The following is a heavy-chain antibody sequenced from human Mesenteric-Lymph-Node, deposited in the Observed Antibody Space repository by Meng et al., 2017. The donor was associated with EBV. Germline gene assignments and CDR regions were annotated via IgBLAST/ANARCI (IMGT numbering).Heavy chain of an antibody. CDR2: YYNSGST. CDR1: GGSISSSSYY. V-gene: IGHV4-39*01. Sequence: QLKLPESGPGLVKPSETLSLTCTGSGGSISSSSYYWGWIRQPPGKGLEWIGTYYNSGSTHYNPSLKSRVTISVDTSNNQFSLRLISVTAADTAAYYCARQGPSGRTFDYWGQGTLVTVSS. CDR3: ARQGPSGRTFDY. J-gene: IGHJ4*01. D-gene: IGHD1-26*01.